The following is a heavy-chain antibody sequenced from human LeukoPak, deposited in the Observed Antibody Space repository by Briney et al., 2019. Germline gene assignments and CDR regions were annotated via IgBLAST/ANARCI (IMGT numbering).Heavy chain of an antibody. D-gene: IGHD3-22*01. CDR1: GFTFSSYA. V-gene: IGHV3-21*01. CDR2: ISSSSSYI. J-gene: IGHJ3*02. Sequence: GGSLRLSCAASGFTFSSYAMSWVRQAPGKGLEWVSSISSSSSYIYYADSVKGRFTISRDNAKNSLYLQMNSLRAEDTAVYYCARRVLIDSSGYTDAFDIWGQGTMVTVSS. CDR3: ARRVLIDSSGYTDAFDI.